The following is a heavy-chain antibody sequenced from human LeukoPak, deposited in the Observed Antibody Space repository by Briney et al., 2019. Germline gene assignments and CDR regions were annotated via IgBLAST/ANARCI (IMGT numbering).Heavy chain of an antibody. CDR1: GFTFSSYE. CDR3: ARGGGLRRTFDY. D-gene: IGHD4-17*01. CDR2: ISSSGSTI. V-gene: IGHV3-48*03. J-gene: IGHJ4*02. Sequence: SGGSLRLSCAASGFTFSSYEMNWVRQAPGKGLEWVSYISSSGSTIYHADSVKGRFTISRDNAKNSLYLQMNSLRAEDTAVYYCARGGGLRRTFDYWGQGTLVTVSS.